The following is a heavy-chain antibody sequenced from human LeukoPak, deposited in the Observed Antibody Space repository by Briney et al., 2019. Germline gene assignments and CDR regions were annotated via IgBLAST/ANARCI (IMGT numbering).Heavy chain of an antibody. CDR1: GYTFTGYY. V-gene: IGHV1-2*02. J-gene: IGHJ4*02. CDR2: INPNSGGT. Sequence: ASVKVSCKASGYTFTGYYMHWVRQAPGQGLEWMGWINPNSGGTNYAQKFQGRVTMTRDTSISTAYMELGRLRSDDTAVYYCASIGERGYSYGFAYWGQGTLVTVSS. CDR3: ASIGERGYSYGFAY. D-gene: IGHD5-18*01.